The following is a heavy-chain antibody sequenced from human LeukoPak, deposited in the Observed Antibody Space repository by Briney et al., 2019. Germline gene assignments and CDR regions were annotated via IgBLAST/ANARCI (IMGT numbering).Heavy chain of an antibody. Sequence: PGGSLRLSCAASGFTFGNYAMAWVRQSPGKGLEWVSCITDIGKNTNHTDSVKGRFTISRDNSKNTLSLQMNSLRVEDTAVYYCAKATQRYCTGGTCYPLDYWGQGTLVTVSS. CDR3: AKATQRYCTGGTCYPLDY. CDR2: ITDIGKNT. CDR1: GFTFGNYA. V-gene: IGHV3-23*01. J-gene: IGHJ4*02. D-gene: IGHD2-8*02.